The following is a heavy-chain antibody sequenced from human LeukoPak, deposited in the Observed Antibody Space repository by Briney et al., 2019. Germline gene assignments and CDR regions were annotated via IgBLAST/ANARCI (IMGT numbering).Heavy chain of an antibody. CDR1: GGFISSYY. CDR3: ARAFTGLFDY. CDR2: IYYSGST. D-gene: IGHD1-14*01. Sequence: KPSETLSLTCTVSGGFISSYYWSWIRLPPGKGLEWIGYIYYSGSTNYNPSLKSRVTISVDTSKNQFSLKLSSVTAADTAVYYCARAFTGLFDYWGQGTLVTVSS. J-gene: IGHJ4*02. V-gene: IGHV4-59*01.